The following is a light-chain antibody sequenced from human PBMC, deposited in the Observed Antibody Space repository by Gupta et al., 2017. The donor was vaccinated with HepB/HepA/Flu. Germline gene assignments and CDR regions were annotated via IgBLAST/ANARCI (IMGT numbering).Light chain of an antibody. CDR1: TSDVGGYNS. V-gene: IGLV2-14*01. CDR3: SSYTSSSTLG. CDR2: DVR. J-gene: IGLJ3*02. Sequence: QSALTQPASVSGSPGQSITISCTGTTSDVGGYNSVSWYQQPPGTAPKPMIYDVRNRPSWVRICFSDSKSGNTASLTISGPEAEDEADYYCSSYTSSSTLGFGGGTKLTVL.